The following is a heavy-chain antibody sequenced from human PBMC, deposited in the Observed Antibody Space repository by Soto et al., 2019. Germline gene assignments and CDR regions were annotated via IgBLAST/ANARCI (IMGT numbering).Heavy chain of an antibody. V-gene: IGHV1-69*13. J-gene: IGHJ6*02. D-gene: IGHD3-22*01. CDR1: GGTFSSYA. Sequence: SVKVSCKASGGTFSSYAISWVRQAPGQGLEWMGGIIPIFGTANYAQKFQGRVTITADESTSTAYMELSSLRSEDTAVYYCARDNYDSSGPYGMDVWGQGTTVTVSS. CDR2: IIPIFGTA. CDR3: ARDNYDSSGPYGMDV.